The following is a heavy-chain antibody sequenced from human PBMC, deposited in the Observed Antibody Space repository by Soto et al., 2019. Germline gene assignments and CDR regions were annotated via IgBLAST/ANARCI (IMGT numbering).Heavy chain of an antibody. Sequence: QLHLVQSGAVVKKPGASVTVSCSASGYPVTAYDMHWVRQAPGRGLEWMGGINPATGAAKYTQTYQGRDTKNRDTATSTVSVELSGLTSEDTALFYCARGGGVGVAGSAAFDMWGQGTLVTVSS. CDR2: INPATGAA. V-gene: IGHV1-2*02. D-gene: IGHD3-3*01. J-gene: IGHJ3*02. CDR1: GYPVTAYD. CDR3: ARGGGVGVAGSAAFDM.